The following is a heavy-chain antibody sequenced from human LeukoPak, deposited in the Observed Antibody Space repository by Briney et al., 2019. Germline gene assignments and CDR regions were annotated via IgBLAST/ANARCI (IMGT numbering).Heavy chain of an antibody. CDR3: VKDFGRVRGTPDS. Sequence: PGGSLRLSCSASGFVFSIYTMYWVRQSPGKGAEYVSTISGSGNGFSIYYADSAKGRFTISRDDSKSILYLQMNGLRSEDTAVYYCVKDFGRVRGTPDSWGQGTLVTVSS. V-gene: IGHV3-64D*06. CDR1: GFVFSIYT. D-gene: IGHD3-16*01. CDR2: ISGSGNGFSI. J-gene: IGHJ4*02.